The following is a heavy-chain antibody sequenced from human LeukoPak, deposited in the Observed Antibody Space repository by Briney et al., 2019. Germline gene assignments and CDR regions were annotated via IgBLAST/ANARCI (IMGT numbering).Heavy chain of an antibody. CDR2: FEPEVGKT. Sequence: ASVKVSFKVSGYTLTELSMHWVRQAPGKGLEGMGGFEPEVGKTIYAQKFQGRVPLTEDTSTDTAYMELSSLRSEDTALYYCATFNLWITFGRVMGDYWGQGTLVTVSS. V-gene: IGHV1-24*01. CDR3: ATFNLWITFGRVMGDY. D-gene: IGHD3-16*01. CDR1: GYTLTELS. J-gene: IGHJ4*02.